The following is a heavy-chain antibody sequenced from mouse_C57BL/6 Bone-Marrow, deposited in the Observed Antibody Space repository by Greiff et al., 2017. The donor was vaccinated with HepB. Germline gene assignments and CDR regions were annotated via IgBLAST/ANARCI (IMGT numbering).Heavy chain of an antibody. CDR3: ARGGYYGSPWFAY. CDR2: ISNGGGST. CDR1: GFTFSDYY. Sequence: DVMLVESGGGLVQPGGSLKLSCAASGFTFSDYYMYWVRQTPEKRLEWVAYISNGGGSTYYPDTVKGRFTISRDNAKNTLYLQMSRLKSEDTAMYYCARGGYYGSPWFAYWGQGTLVTVSA. V-gene: IGHV5-12*01. D-gene: IGHD2-1*01. J-gene: IGHJ3*01.